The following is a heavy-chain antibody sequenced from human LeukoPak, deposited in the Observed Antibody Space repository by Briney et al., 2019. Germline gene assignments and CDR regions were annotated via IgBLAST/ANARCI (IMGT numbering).Heavy chain of an antibody. CDR3: ARTQGSIAAGFDY. CDR1: GGSISSSFYY. Sequence: SETLSLTCTVSGGSISSSFYYWGWIRQPPGKGLEWIGSIYYSGSTYYNPSLKSRVTISVDTSKNQFSLKLSSVTAADTAVYYCARTQGSIAAGFDYWGQGTLVTVSS. D-gene: IGHD6-6*01. CDR2: IYYSGST. V-gene: IGHV4-39*07. J-gene: IGHJ4*02.